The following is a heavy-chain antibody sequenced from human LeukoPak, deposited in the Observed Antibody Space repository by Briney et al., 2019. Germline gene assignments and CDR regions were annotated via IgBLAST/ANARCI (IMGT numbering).Heavy chain of an antibody. CDR3: ARDRLHYGEYEKTFDY. J-gene: IGHJ4*02. D-gene: IGHD4-17*01. CDR2: ITGTGAYT. Sequence: GGSLRLSCAASGFTFNNYAMTWVRQAPGKGLEWVSAITGTGAYTNYADSVKGRFTISRDNSKNTLYLQMNSLRAEDSAVYYCARDRLHYGEYEKTFDYWGQGTLVTVSS. V-gene: IGHV3-23*01. CDR1: GFTFNNYA.